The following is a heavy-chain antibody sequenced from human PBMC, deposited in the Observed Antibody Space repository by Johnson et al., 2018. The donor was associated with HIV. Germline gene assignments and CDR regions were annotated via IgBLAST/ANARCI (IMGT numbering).Heavy chain of an antibody. D-gene: IGHD3-9*01. V-gene: IGHV3-66*02. CDR3: ARDPDWSAFDI. CDR1: GFTLSSYW. J-gene: IGHJ3*02. Sequence: VQLVESGGGLVQPGGSLRLSCAASGFTLSSYWMHWVRQVPGKGPVWVSRISCGGRTYSADTVKGRFTISRDNSKNTLYLQMNSLRVEDTAVYYCARDPDWSAFDIWGQGTMVTVSS. CDR2: ISCGGRT.